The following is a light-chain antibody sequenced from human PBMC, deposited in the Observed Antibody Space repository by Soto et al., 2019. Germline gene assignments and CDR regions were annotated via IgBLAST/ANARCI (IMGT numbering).Light chain of an antibody. CDR2: GAS. CDR3: QQYGSPWT. CDR1: QSVSSSY. Sequence: EIVMTQSPATLSVSPGERATVSCRASQSVSSSYLAWYQQKPGQAPRLLIYGASSRATGIPDRFSGSGSGTDFTLTISRLEPEDFAVYYCQQYGSPWTFGQGTKVDIK. J-gene: IGKJ1*01. V-gene: IGKV3-20*01.